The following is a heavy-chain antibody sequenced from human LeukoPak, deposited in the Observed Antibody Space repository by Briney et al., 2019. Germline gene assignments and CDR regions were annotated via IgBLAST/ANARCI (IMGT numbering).Heavy chain of an antibody. Sequence: ASVKVSCKASGYTFTGYYMHWVRQAPGQGLEWMGWINPNSGGTNYAQKFQGRVTMARDTSISTAYMELSRLRSDDTAVYYCATVAGTWGENWFDPWGQGTLVTVSS. CDR2: INPNSGGT. J-gene: IGHJ5*02. CDR1: GYTFTGYY. D-gene: IGHD6-19*01. V-gene: IGHV1-2*02. CDR3: ATVAGTWGENWFDP.